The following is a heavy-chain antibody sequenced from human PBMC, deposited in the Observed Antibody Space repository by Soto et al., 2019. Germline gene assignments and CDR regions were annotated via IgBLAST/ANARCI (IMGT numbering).Heavy chain of an antibody. D-gene: IGHD2-15*01. Sequence: PSETLSLTCTVSGGSITSVGYFWTWIRQHPGKGLEWIGYIAYNGYAYYDPSLNSRVTMSMDTSKNHFSLRLSSVTAADTDVYFRVRPQCPGDSCSHGGEFDIWDQGTVVTVS. V-gene: IGHV4-31*03. J-gene: IGHJ3*02. CDR3: VRPQCPGDSCSHGGEFDI. CDR2: IAYNGYA. CDR1: GGSITSVGYF.